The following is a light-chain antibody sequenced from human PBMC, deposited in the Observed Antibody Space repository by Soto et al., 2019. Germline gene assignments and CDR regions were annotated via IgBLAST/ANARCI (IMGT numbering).Light chain of an antibody. CDR1: QSVSSNY. V-gene: IGKV3-20*01. Sequence: EIVLTQSPGTLSLSPGERAALSCRASQSVSSNYLAWYQQKPGQAPRLLIYGASSRATGVPDRFSGGGSGTDFTLTISRLEPEDCAVYYCQQCGGPPTFGQGTKVDIK. J-gene: IGKJ1*01. CDR2: GAS. CDR3: QQCGGPPT.